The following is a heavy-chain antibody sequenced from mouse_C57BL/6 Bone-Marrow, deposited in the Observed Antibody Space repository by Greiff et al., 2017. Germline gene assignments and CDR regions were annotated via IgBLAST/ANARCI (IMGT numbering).Heavy chain of an antibody. J-gene: IGHJ3*01. CDR1: GYTFTSYW. CDR3: AREGPVAYYRNGAGFAY. Sequence: QVQLQQPGTELVKPGASVKLSCKASGYTFTSYWMHWVKQRPGPGLEWIGNINPSNGGTNYNEKFKSKATLTVDKSSSTAYMQLSSLTSEDSAVYYCAREGPVAYYRNGAGFAYWGQGTLVTVSA. D-gene: IGHD2-14*01. V-gene: IGHV1-53*01. CDR2: INPSNGGT.